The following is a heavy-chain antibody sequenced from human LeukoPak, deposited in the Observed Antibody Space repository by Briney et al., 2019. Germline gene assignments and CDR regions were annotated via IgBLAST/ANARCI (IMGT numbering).Heavy chain of an antibody. V-gene: IGHV3-7*01. D-gene: IGHD4-17*01. CDR1: GFIFSSYW. CDR2: IKQDGSEK. CDR3: ARDRYDYGDYDFPDY. Sequence: PGGSLTLSCPASGFIFSSYWMSWVRQAAGKGLEWVANIKQDGSEKYYVDSVKGRFTISRDNVKNSLYLQMNSLRAEDTAVYYCARDRYDYGDYDFPDYWGQGTLVTVSS. J-gene: IGHJ4*02.